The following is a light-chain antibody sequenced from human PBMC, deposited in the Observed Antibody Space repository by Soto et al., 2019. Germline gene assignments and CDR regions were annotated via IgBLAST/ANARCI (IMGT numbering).Light chain of an antibody. V-gene: IGKV3-20*01. Sequence: ESVLTQAPGTLSLSPGERATLSCRDSQSVSSSYLAWYQQKPGQAPRLLIYGASSRATGIPDGFSGSGSGTDFTLTISRLEPGDFAVYYCQQYGSSPRTFGQGTKVDIK. CDR2: GAS. CDR1: QSVSSSY. J-gene: IGKJ1*01. CDR3: QQYGSSPRT.